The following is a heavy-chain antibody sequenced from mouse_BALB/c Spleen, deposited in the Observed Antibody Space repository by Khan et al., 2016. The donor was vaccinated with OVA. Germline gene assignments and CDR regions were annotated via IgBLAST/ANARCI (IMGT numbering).Heavy chain of an antibody. CDR3: SRSNGNYWFAY. J-gene: IGHJ3*01. CDR1: GYTLTDYG. D-gene: IGHD2-1*01. V-gene: IGHV9-3-1*01. Sequence: QIQLVQSGPELKKPGETVKISCKASGYTLTDYGMNWVKQAPGKGLKWMGWINTYTGEATYADDFKGRFAFSLETFANTAYLQINNLKTEDTATYFCSRSNGNYWFAYWGQGTLVTVS. CDR2: INTYTGEA.